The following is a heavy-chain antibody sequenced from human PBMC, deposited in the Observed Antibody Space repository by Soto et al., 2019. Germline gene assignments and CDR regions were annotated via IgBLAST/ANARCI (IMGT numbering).Heavy chain of an antibody. V-gene: IGHV3-15*01. CDR2: IKSITDGGTT. CDR3: STDSADIVVVPATFGMDV. CDR1: GITFSNAW. Sequence: TGGSLRLSCAPSGITFSNAWMTWVRQAPGKGLEWVGRIKSITDGGTTDYAAPVKGRFTISRDDSKDTLYLQMNNLKTEDTAVYHCSTDSADIVVVPATFGMDVWGQGTTVTVS. J-gene: IGHJ6*02. D-gene: IGHD2-2*01.